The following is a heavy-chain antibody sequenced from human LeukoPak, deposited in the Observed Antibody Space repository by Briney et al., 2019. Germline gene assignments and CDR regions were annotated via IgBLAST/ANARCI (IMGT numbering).Heavy chain of an antibody. D-gene: IGHD3-22*01. CDR3: ARAADYYDSSGQYYMDV. CDR2: IANNGDYI. V-gene: IGHV3-21*01. J-gene: IGHJ6*03. CDR1: GFIFRNYA. Sequence: NPGGSLRLSCAASGFIFRNYAMSWVRQAPGKGPEWVSAIANNGDYIFYADSVKGRFTISRDNSKNTLYLQMNSLRVDDTAVYYCARAADYYDSSGQYYMDVWGKGTTVTVSS.